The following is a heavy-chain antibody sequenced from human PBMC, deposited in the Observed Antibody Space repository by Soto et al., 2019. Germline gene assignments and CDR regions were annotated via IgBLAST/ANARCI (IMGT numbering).Heavy chain of an antibody. CDR3: AKRSLRRLRFVETH. D-gene: IGHD3-3*01. Sequence: KPSETLSLTCTVSGDSISNTNWWSWVRQPPGKGLEWIGEIYHSGSTNYNPSLKSRVSISVDKSKSQFSLNLTSVTAADTAVYFCAKRSLRRLRFVETHWGQGTLVTVSS. J-gene: IGHJ4*02. CDR2: IYHSGST. CDR1: GDSISNTNW. V-gene: IGHV4-4*02.